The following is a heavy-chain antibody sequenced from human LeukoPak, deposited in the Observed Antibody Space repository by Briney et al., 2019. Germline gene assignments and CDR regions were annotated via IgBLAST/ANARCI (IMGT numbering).Heavy chain of an antibody. J-gene: IGHJ6*03. CDR3: ARRTPYYYYYMDV. CDR2: IYYSGST. Sequence: SQTLSLTCTVSGGSISSGGYYWSWIRQHPGKGLEWIGYIYYSGSTYYNPSLKSRVTISVDTSKNQFSLKLSSVTAADTAVYYCARRTPYYYYYMDVWGKGTTVTVSS. CDR1: GGSISSGGYY. V-gene: IGHV4-31*03.